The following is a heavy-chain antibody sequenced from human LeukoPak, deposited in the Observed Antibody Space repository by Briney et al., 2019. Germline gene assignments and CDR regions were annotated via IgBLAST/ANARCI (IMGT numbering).Heavy chain of an antibody. J-gene: IGHJ4*02. CDR1: GFTFTTYA. Sequence: GGSLRLSCAASGFTFTTYAMTWVRQAPGKGLEWVSSITGSGDSTYYADSVKGRFTISRDNSKNTLYLQMNSLRAEDTAVYYCAKGPSPYYYDSSGKGYFDYWGQGTLVTVSS. CDR2: ITGSGDST. CDR3: AKGPSPYYYDSSGKGYFDY. D-gene: IGHD3-22*01. V-gene: IGHV3-23*01.